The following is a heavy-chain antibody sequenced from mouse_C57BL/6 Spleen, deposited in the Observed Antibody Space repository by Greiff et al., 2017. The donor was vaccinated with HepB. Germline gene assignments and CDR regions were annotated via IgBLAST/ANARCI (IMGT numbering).Heavy chain of an antibody. D-gene: IGHD2-4*01. CDR2: INPSTGGT. V-gene: IGHV1-42*01. CDR1: GYSFTGYY. Sequence: EVQLQESGPELVKPGASVKISCKASGYSFTGYYMNWVKQSPEKSLEWIGEINPSTGGTTYNQKFKAKATLTVDKSSSTAYMQLKSLTSEDSAVYYCARLVYDYDGEGGAMDYWGQGTSVTVSS. J-gene: IGHJ4*01. CDR3: ARLVYDYDGEGGAMDY.